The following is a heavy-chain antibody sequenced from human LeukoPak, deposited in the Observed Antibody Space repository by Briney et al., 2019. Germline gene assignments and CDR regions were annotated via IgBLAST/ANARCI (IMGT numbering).Heavy chain of an antibody. D-gene: IGHD2-21*02. CDR2: IYYSGST. CDR1: GGFISSNTYY. J-gene: IGHJ5*02. V-gene: IGHV4-39*01. Sequence: SETLSLTCTVSGGFISSNTYYWGWIRQPPGKGLEWIGSIYYSGSTYYTPSLKSRVTMSVDTSKNQFSLKLSSVTAADTAVYYCARVFIDIVVVTAIPRVQYWFDPWGQGTLVTVSS. CDR3: ARVFIDIVVVTAIPRVQYWFDP.